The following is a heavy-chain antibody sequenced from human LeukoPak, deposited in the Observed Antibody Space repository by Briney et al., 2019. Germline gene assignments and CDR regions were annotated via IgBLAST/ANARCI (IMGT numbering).Heavy chain of an antibody. CDR1: EFTFSSHW. V-gene: IGHV3-74*01. Sequence: PGGSLRLSCAASEFTFSSHWMHWVRQAPGKGLVWVSRISGDGSSTNYADSVKGRFTISRDNAKNTLYLQTNSLRAEDTAMYYCARGVTSGYSYTLGSWGQGTLVTVSS. CDR2: ISGDGSST. CDR3: ARGVTSGYSYTLGS. D-gene: IGHD3-22*01. J-gene: IGHJ5*02.